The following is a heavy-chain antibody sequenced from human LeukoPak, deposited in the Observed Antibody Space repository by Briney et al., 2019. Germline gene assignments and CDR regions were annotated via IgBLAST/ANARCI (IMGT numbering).Heavy chain of an antibody. V-gene: IGHV3-23*01. CDR3: AKGGSIVGPLNHLDY. D-gene: IGHD1-26*01. J-gene: IGHJ4*02. CDR1: GFTFSSYA. Sequence: PGGSLRLSCAASGFTFSSYAMSWVRQAPGKGLEWVSGISGSGGSTYYADSVKGRLTISRDNSKNTLYLQMNSLRAEDTAVYYCAKGGSIVGPLNHLDYWGQGTLVTVSS. CDR2: ISGSGGST.